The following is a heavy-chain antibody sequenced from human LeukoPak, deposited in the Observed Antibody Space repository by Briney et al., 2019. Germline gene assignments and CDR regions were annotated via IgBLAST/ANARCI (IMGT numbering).Heavy chain of an antibody. D-gene: IGHD6-13*01. CDR3: ARDGTAAGLYFDL. J-gene: IGHJ4*01. CDR2: ISSSSSYI. CDR1: GFTFSSYS. V-gene: IGHV3-21*01. Sequence: GGSLRLSCAASGFTFSSYSMNWVRQAPGKGLEWVSSISSSSSYIFYADSVKGRFTISRDNTKNSLSLQVNSLRVEDTAVYYCARDGTAAGLYFDLWGQGTLVTVSS.